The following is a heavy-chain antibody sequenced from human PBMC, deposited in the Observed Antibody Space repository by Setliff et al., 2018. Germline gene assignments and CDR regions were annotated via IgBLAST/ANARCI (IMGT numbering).Heavy chain of an antibody. CDR2: IKQDGSEK. V-gene: IGHV3-7*01. D-gene: IGHD4-4*01. CDR1: GFTFSSYW. CDR3: AREPTVTTLDY. Sequence: GGSLRLSCAASGFTFSSYWMSWVRQAPGKGLEWVANIKQDGSEKYHADSVKGRFTISRDNAKNSLYPQMTSLRAEDTAVYYCAREPTVTTLDYWGQGTLVTVSS. J-gene: IGHJ4*02.